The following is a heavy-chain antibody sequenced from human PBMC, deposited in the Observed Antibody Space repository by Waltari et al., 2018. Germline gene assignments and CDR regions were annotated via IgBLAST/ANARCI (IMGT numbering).Heavy chain of an antibody. D-gene: IGHD3-22*01. CDR2: IYSGGST. Sequence: EVQLVESGGGLIQPGGSLRLSCAASGFTVSSNYMSWVRQAPGKGLEWVSVIYSGGSTYYADSVKGRFTISRDNSKNTLYLQMNSLRAEDTAVYYCARDAGDYYDSSGYFDYWGQGTLVTVSS. CDR1: GFTVSSNY. CDR3: ARDAGDYYDSSGYFDY. J-gene: IGHJ4*02. V-gene: IGHV3-53*01.